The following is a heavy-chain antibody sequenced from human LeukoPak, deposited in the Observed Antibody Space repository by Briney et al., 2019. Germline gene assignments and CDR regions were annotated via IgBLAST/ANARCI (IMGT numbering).Heavy chain of an antibody. CDR3: ARMRGSGSYQDYFDY. CDR1: GYSFTSYW. J-gene: IGHJ4*02. V-gene: IGHV5-51*01. Sequence: GESLKISCKGSGYSFTSYWIGWVRQMPGKGLEWMGIIYPGDSDTRYSPSFQGQVTISADKSISTAYLQWSSLKASDTAMYYCARMRGSGSYQDYFDYWGQGTLVTVSS. D-gene: IGHD3-10*01. CDR2: IYPGDSDT.